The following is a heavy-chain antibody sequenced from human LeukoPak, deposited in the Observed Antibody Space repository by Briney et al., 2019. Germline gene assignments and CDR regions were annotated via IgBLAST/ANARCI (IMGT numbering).Heavy chain of an antibody. Sequence: SETLSLTCAVYGGSFSGYYWSWIRQPPGKGLEWIGENNHSGSTNYNPSLKSRVTISVDTSKNQFSLKLSSVTAADTAVYYCARGLRIRYFDWLLSDAFDIWGQGTMVTVSS. J-gene: IGHJ3*02. CDR3: ARGLRIRYFDWLLSDAFDI. D-gene: IGHD3-9*01. CDR2: NNHSGST. V-gene: IGHV4-34*01. CDR1: GGSFSGYY.